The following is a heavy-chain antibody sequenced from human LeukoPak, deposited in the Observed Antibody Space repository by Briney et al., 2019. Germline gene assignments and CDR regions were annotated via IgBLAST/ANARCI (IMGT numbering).Heavy chain of an antibody. CDR1: GGSFSGYY. J-gene: IGHJ4*02. V-gene: IGHV4-34*01. CDR2: INHSGST. D-gene: IGHD6-19*01. CDR3: ARVGYRAVAGPLGD. Sequence: SETLSLTCAVYGGSFSGYYWSWIRQPPGKGPEWIGEINHSGSTNYNPSLKSRVTISVDTSKNQFSLKLSSVTAADTAVYYCARVGYRAVAGPLGDWGQGTLVTVSS.